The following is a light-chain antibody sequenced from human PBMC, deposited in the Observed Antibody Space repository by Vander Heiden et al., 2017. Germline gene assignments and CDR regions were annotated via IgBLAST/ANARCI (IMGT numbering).Light chain of an antibody. V-gene: IGKV2-30*02. CDR3: MQGSQWPPT. Sequence: LPVTYAQPPSISCKSSQSSLLSDGYTYLHWLHQRPGEPPRRLIYQVSKRQAGVPDKCSGSGSATDFTLKISRVEADDVGTYYCMQGSQWPPTFGQGTKVEIK. CDR2: QVS. J-gene: IGKJ1*01. CDR1: QSSLLSDGYTY.